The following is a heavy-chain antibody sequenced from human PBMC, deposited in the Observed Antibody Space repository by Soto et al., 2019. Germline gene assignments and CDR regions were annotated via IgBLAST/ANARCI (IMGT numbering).Heavy chain of an antibody. CDR3: ARLQAAVPHY. J-gene: IGHJ4*02. Sequence: QVQLQESGPGLVMPSETLSLTCTVSGDSISGSPYFWCWIRQPPGKRLEWIGSIFYDGYTLYTQSLKSRVTISVDTSKNQFSLKLTSVAAADTAIYFCARLQAAVPHYWGQGILVTVSS. CDR2: IFYDGYT. D-gene: IGHD6-13*01. V-gene: IGHV4-39*01. CDR1: GDSISGSPYF.